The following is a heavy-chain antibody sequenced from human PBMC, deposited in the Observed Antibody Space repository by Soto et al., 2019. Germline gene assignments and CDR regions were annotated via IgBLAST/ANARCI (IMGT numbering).Heavy chain of an antibody. CDR1: GGTFSSYA. D-gene: IGHD3-3*01. CDR3: AIAALRITIFGVVIYYYRMDV. CDR2: IIPIFGTA. J-gene: IGHJ6*02. V-gene: IGHV1-69*13. Sequence: SVKVSCKASGGTFSSYAISWVRQAPGQGLEWMGGIIPIFGTANYAQKFQGRVTITADESTSTAYMELSSLRSEDTAVYYCAIAALRITIFGVVIYYYRMDVWGQGTTDTVSS.